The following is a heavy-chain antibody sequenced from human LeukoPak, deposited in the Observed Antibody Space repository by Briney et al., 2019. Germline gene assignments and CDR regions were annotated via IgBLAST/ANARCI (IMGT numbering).Heavy chain of an antibody. CDR3: ARPREYSGYVLDY. J-gene: IGHJ4*02. CDR1: GFTFSSYS. V-gene: IGHV3-21*01. D-gene: IGHD5-12*01. CDR2: ISSSSSYI. Sequence: GGSLRLSCAASGFTFSSYSMNWVRQAPGKGLEWVSSISSSSSYIYYADSVKGRFTISRDNAKSSLFLQMNSLRAEDTAVYYCARPREYSGYVLDYWGQGPLVTVSS.